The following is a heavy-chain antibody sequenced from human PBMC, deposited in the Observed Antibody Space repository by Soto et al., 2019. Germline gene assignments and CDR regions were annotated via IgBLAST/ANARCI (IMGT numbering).Heavy chain of an antibody. D-gene: IGHD2-2*01. CDR2: IYPGDSDT. Sequence: PGESLKISCKGSGYSFTSYWIGWVRQMPGKGLEWMGIIYPGDSDTRYSPSFQGQVTISADKSISTAYLQWSSLKASDTAMYYCARLDIVLVPAAMSRYYYYGMDVWGQGNTVTVS. J-gene: IGHJ6*02. CDR3: ARLDIVLVPAAMSRYYYYGMDV. V-gene: IGHV5-51*01. CDR1: GYSFTSYW.